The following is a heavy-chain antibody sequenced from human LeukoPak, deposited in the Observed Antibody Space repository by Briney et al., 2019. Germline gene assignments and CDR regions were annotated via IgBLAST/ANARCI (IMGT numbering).Heavy chain of an antibody. D-gene: IGHD3-16*01. J-gene: IGHJ4*02. CDR3: AREGLSSLGDMPFDY. Sequence: PGGSLRLSCAASGFTFSSYEMNWVRQAPGKGLEWVSYISSSGSTIYYADSVKGRFTISRDNAKNSLYLQMNSLRAEDTAVYYCAREGLSSLGDMPFDYWGQGTLVTVSS. CDR1: GFTFSSYE. CDR2: ISSSGSTI. V-gene: IGHV3-48*03.